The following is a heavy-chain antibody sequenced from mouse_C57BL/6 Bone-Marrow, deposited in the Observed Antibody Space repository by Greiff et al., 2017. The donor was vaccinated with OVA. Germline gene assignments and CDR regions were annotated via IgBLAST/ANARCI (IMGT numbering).Heavy chain of an antibody. V-gene: IGHV5-6*02. CDR3: ARRGMVTTYDY. D-gene: IGHD2-2*01. Sequence: DVMLVESGGDLVKPGGSLKLSCAASGFTFSSYGMSWVRQTPDKRLEWVATISSGGSYTYSPDSVKGRFTISRDNAKNTLYLQMSSLKSEDTAMYYCARRGMVTTYDYWGQGTTLTVSS. CDR2: ISSGGSYT. CDR1: GFTFSSYG. J-gene: IGHJ2*01.